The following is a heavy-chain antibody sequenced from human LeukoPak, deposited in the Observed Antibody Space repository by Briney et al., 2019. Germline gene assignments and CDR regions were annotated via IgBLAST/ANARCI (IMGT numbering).Heavy chain of an antibody. CDR1: GYTFTSYA. CDR2: INAGNGNT. V-gene: IGHV1-3*01. Sequence: GASVKVSCKASGYTFTSYAMHWVRQAPGQRLEWMGWINAGNGNTKYSQKFQGRVTITRDTSASTAYMELSSLRSEDTAVYYCARAERITMVRGQELDYWAREPWSPSPQ. CDR3: ARAERITMVRGQELDY. J-gene: IGHJ4*02. D-gene: IGHD3-10*01.